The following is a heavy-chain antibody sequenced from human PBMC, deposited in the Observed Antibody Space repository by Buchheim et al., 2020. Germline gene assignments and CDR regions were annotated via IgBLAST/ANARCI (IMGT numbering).Heavy chain of an antibody. CDR1: GFTFSSYW. J-gene: IGHJ5*02. V-gene: IGHV3-7*01. Sequence: EVQLVESGGGLVQPGGSLRLSCAVSGFTFSSYWMSWVRQAPGKGLEWVANIKQDGSEKYYLDSVKGRFTISRDNAKNSLYLQMNSLRAEDTAVYYCTRENLSSGWRYNWFDPWGQGTL. D-gene: IGHD6-19*01. CDR2: IKQDGSEK. CDR3: TRENLSSGWRYNWFDP.